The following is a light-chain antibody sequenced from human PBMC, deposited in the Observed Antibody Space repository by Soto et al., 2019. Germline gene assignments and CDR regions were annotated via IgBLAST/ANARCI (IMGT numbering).Light chain of an antibody. V-gene: IGLV1-47*01. CDR2: RDN. CDR3: SAWDDSLRGWV. J-gene: IGLJ3*02. Sequence: QSVLTQPPSASGTPGQTVIISCSGSSSNIGSNYLYWYQQVPGTAPKLLIYRDNQRPSGVPDRFSGSKSGTSASLAIRGPRSEDEADYYCSAWDDSLRGWVFGEGTKLTVL. CDR1: SSNIGSNY.